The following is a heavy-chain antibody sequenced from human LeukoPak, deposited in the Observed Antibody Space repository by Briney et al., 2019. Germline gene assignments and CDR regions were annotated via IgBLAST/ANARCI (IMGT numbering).Heavy chain of an antibody. V-gene: IGHV4-39*07. Sequence: KSSETLSLTCTVSGGSISNRNYHWGWIRQPPGKGLEWIGSIYYSGSTYYNPSLKSRVTISVDTSKNQFSLKLSSVTAADTAVYYCARGSYYYGLDYWGQGTLVTVSS. CDR2: IYYSGST. D-gene: IGHD3-10*01. CDR3: ARGSYYYGLDY. J-gene: IGHJ4*02. CDR1: GGSISNRNYH.